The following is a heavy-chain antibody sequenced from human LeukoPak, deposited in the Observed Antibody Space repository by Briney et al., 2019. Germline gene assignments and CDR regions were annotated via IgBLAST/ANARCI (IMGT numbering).Heavy chain of an antibody. Sequence: PGGSLRLSCAASEFTVSTCDMHWVRQAPGKGLEWISSFRSTSNSINYADSVKGRFTMSRDTATNSIYLHMHSLRTEDTAIYFCARELYKSGSYFRWPEKSDDYYYGMDVWGQGATVTVSS. CDR1: EFTVSTCD. J-gene: IGHJ6*02. CDR2: FRSTSNSI. D-gene: IGHD5-12*01. CDR3: ARELYKSGSYFRWPEKSDDYYYGMDV. V-gene: IGHV3-21*01.